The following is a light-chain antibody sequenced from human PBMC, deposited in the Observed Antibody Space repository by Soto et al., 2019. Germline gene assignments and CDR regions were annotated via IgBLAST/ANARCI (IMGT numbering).Light chain of an antibody. J-gene: IGLJ2*01. V-gene: IGLV2-8*01. CDR1: SSDVGGYNS. CDR2: EVT. CDR3: SSYAGRNNLV. Sequence: QSALTQPPSASGSPGQSVTISCTGTSSDVGGYNSVSWYQQHPGKAPKLMIYEVTKRPSGVPDRFSGSKSGNTASLTVSGLQAEDEADYYCSSYAGRNNLVFGGGNKLTVL.